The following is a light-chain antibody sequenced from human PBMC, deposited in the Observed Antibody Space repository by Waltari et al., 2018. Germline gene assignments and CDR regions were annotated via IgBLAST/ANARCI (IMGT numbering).Light chain of an antibody. CDR1: SPTTEAGYD. CDR3: QSYESSLSVV. CDR2: GKA. V-gene: IGLV1-40*01. Sequence: SVLTQPPSVSGAPGQWVPIPCIARSPTTEAGYDVHWSQRRPGTAPKPPIFGKANRPAGVPDRFAGSNAGTSASLAITGLQAEEEADYYCQSYESSLSVVFGGGTKLTVL. J-gene: IGLJ2*01.